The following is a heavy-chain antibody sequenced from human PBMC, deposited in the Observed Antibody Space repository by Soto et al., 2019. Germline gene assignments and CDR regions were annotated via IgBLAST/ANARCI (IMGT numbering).Heavy chain of an antibody. V-gene: IGHV4-39*01. CDR2: IYYSGST. CDR1: GASISSSAQY. CDR3: ARRDGYNSVDFDY. J-gene: IGHJ4*02. D-gene: IGHD5-12*01. Sequence: SETHSLTCCVAGASISSSAQYWAWTQQPPGKGLEWIGSIYYSGSTYYNPSLKSRVTISVDTSKNQFSLKLSSVTAADTAVYYCARRDGYNSVDFDYWGQGTLVTVSS.